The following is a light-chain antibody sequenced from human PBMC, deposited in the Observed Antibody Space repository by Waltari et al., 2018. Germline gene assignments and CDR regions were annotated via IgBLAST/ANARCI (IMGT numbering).Light chain of an antibody. Sequence: QSALTQPSYVSGSPGQSITISCTGTSSDVGSDNLVSWYQQHPGNAPRLIIYDVSKRPSGVSNRFSASKSGNTASLTISGLQAEDEANYHCCSYAGSDTWVFGGGTKLTVL. CDR2: DVS. J-gene: IGLJ3*02. CDR1: SSDVGSDNL. CDR3: CSYAGSDTWV. V-gene: IGLV2-23*02.